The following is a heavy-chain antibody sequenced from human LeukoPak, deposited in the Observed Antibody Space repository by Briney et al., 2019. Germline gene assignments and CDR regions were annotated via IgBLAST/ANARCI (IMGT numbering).Heavy chain of an antibody. CDR1: GFTFTGFA. Sequence: GGSLRLSCAASGFTFTGFAMSWVRQAPGKGPEWVSRIGGSSGATYYADSVKGRFTISRDNSKKTLFLQMNSLRADDTAVYYCGKMKGPGLYYHYSMDVWGKGTTVIVSS. CDR3: GKMKGPGLYYHYSMDV. V-gene: IGHV3-23*01. J-gene: IGHJ6*03. CDR2: IGGSSGAT.